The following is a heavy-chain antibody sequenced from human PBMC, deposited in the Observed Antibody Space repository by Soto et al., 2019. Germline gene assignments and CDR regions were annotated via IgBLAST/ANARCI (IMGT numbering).Heavy chain of an antibody. Sequence: SCTVSGGSISSSDYYWSWIRQPPGKGLEWIGYIYYSGSTYYNPSLKSRVTISVDTSKNQFSLKLSSVTAADTAVYYRAREPDTYYYGSGTSWGQGTLVTVSS. V-gene: IGHV4-30-4*01. J-gene: IGHJ5*02. CDR1: GGSISSSDYY. CDR3: AREPDTYYYGSGTS. CDR2: IYYSGST. D-gene: IGHD3-10*01.